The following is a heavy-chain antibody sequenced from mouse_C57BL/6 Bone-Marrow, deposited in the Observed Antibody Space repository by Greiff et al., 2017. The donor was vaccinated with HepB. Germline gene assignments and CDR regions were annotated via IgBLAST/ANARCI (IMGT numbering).Heavy chain of an antibody. V-gene: IGHV1-82*01. CDR2: IYPGDGDT. CDR1: GYAFSSSW. D-gene: IGHD1-1*01. CDR3: ARGGYGSSPYYFDD. J-gene: IGHJ2*01. Sequence: QVQLQQSGPELVKPGASVKISCKASGYAFSSSWMNWVKQRPGKGLEWIGRIYPGDGDTNYNGKFKGKATLTADKSSSTAYMQLSSLTSEDSAVYFCARGGYGSSPYYFDDWGQGTTLTVSS.